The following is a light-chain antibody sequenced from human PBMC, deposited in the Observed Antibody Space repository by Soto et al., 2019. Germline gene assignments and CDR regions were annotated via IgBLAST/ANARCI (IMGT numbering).Light chain of an antibody. J-gene: IGKJ1*01. CDR2: AAS. V-gene: IGKV1-9*01. CDR1: QGIRTY. CDR3: QQFKSYTEWT. Sequence: IQLTQSPSSLSASVGDRVTITCRASQGIRTYLAWYQQKPGKAPKLLIYAASTLQSGVPSRFSGSGSGTDFTLTISSLQPEDFATYYCQQFKSYTEWTFGQGTKVEIK.